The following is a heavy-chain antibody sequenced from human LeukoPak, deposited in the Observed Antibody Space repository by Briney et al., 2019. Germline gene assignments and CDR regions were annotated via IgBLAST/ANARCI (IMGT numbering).Heavy chain of an antibody. V-gene: IGHV4-39*01. CDR1: GGSISTSAYY. Sequence: PSETLSLTCIVSGGSISTSAYYWGWIRQPPGEGLQWIGSIYYSGNTYYNSSLKSRVTISVDTSTSQFSLRLSSVTAADTAVYYCARGSSSWYRLDAFDIWGQGTMVTVSS. CDR2: IYYSGNT. CDR3: ARGSSSWYRLDAFDI. D-gene: IGHD6-13*01. J-gene: IGHJ3*02.